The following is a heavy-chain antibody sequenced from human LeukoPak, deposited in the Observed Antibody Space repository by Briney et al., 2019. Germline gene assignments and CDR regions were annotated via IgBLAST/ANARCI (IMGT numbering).Heavy chain of an antibody. J-gene: IGHJ3*02. Sequence: PSETLSLTCTVSGGSISSYYWSWIRQPPGKGLEWIGYIYYSGSTNYNPSLKSRVTISVDTSKNQFSLKLSSVTAADTAVYYCARDLRTQWLGDAFDIWGQGTMVTVSP. CDR1: GGSISSYY. V-gene: IGHV4-59*01. CDR3: ARDLRTQWLGDAFDI. CDR2: IYYSGST. D-gene: IGHD6-19*01.